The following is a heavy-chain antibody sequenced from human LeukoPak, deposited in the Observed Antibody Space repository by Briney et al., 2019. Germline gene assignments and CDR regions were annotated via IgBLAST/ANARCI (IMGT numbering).Heavy chain of an antibody. CDR3: AKLDTAMAIDY. CDR2: ISGGGGST. V-gene: IGHV3-23*01. D-gene: IGHD5-18*01. CDR1: GFTFTSYS. J-gene: IGHJ4*02. Sequence: GGSLRLSCAASGFTFTSYSMNWVRQAPGKGLEWVSTISGGGGSTYYADSVKGRFTISRDNSKNTLYLQMNSLRAEDTAVYYCAKLDTAMAIDYWGQGTLVTVSS.